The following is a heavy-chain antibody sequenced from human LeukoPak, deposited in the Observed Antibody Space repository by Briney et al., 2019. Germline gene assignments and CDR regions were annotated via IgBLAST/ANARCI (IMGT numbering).Heavy chain of an antibody. CDR2: IYYSGST. J-gene: IGHJ2*01. D-gene: IGHD6-19*01. Sequence: SETLSLTCTVSGGSISSYYWSWIRQPPGKGLEWIGYIYYSGSTNYNPSLKSRVTISVDTSKNQFSLKLSSVTAADTAVYYCARDSPYSSGWGEGRYFDLWGRGTPVTVSS. CDR1: GGSISSYY. V-gene: IGHV4-59*01. CDR3: ARDSPYSSGWGEGRYFDL.